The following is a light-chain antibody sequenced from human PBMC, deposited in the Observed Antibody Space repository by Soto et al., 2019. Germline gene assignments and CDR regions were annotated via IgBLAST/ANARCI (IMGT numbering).Light chain of an antibody. V-gene: IGKV1-5*01. Sequence: DIQMTQSPSTLSASVGDRVTIACRASQTISSWLAWYQQKPGKAPTLLIFDASTLESGVPSRFSGSGSGTEFTLTISSLQPDDFATYYCQQYNSYSRNFGPGNKVDIK. CDR2: DAS. CDR1: QTISSW. J-gene: IGKJ3*01. CDR3: QQYNSYSRN.